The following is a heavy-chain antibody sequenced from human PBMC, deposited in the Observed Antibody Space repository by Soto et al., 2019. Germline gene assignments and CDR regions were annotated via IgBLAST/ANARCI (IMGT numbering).Heavy chain of an antibody. CDR2: INPNSGGT. CDR3: ARAEVLLGAAMRYYYYGMDV. J-gene: IGHJ6*02. D-gene: IGHD2-2*01. V-gene: IGHV1-2*04. CDR1: GYTFTGYY. Sequence: ASVKVSCKASGYTFTGYYMHWVRQAPGQGLEWMGWINPNSGGTSYAQKFQGWVTMTRDTSISTAYMELSRLRSDDTAVYYCARAEVLLGAAMRYYYYGMDVWGQGTTVTVSS.